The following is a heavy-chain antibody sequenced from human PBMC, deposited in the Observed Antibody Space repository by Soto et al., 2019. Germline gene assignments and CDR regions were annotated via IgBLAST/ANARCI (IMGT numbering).Heavy chain of an antibody. Sequence: GGSLRLSCAASGFTVSSNYMSWVRQAPGKGLEWVSVIYSGGSTYYADSVKGRFTISRDNSKNTLYLQMNSLRAEDTAVYYCAAPTVAGTWNYYYYGMDVWGQGTTVTVSS. V-gene: IGHV3-53*01. CDR3: AAPTVAGTWNYYYYGMDV. J-gene: IGHJ6*02. D-gene: IGHD6-19*01. CDR2: IYSGGST. CDR1: GFTVSSNY.